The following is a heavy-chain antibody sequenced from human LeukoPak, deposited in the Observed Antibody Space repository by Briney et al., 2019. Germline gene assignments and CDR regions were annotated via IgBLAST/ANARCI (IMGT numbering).Heavy chain of an antibody. D-gene: IGHD3/OR15-3a*01. J-gene: IGHJ4*02. V-gene: IGHV4-39*01. Sequence: SQTLSLTCTVSGGSISSGGYYWSWIRQHPGKGLEWIGSIYYSGSTYYNPSLKSRVTISVDTSKNQFSLKLSSVTAADTAVYYCARGDWTPYFDYWGQGTLVTVSS. CDR2: IYYSGST. CDR1: GGSISSGGYY. CDR3: ARGDWTPYFDY.